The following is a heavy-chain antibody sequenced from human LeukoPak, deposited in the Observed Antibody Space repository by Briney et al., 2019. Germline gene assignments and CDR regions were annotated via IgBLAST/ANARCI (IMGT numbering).Heavy chain of an antibody. D-gene: IGHD2-8*02. Sequence: PGGSLRLSCAASGFTVSSNYMSWVRQAPGKGLEWVSVIYSGGSTYYADSVQGRFSISRDTSKTTLFLQMNSLRPEDTAVYYCAREISGRAFDYWGQGTLVTVSS. CDR1: GFTVSSNY. V-gene: IGHV3-66*01. CDR2: IYSGGST. CDR3: AREISGRAFDY. J-gene: IGHJ4*02.